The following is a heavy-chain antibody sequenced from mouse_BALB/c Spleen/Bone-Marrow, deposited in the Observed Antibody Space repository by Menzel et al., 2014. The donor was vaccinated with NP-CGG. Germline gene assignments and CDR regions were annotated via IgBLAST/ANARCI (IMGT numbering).Heavy chain of an antibody. D-gene: IGHD2-4*01. J-gene: IGHJ2*01. V-gene: IGHV14-3*02. Sequence: EVQLQQSGAELVKPGASVKLSCTAPGFNIKDTYMHWVKQRPEQGLEWIGRIDPANGNTKYDPKFQGKATITADTSSNTAYLQLSSLTSEDTAVYYCARLITTDYWGQGTTLTVSS. CDR3: ARLITTDY. CDR2: IDPANGNT. CDR1: GFNIKDTY.